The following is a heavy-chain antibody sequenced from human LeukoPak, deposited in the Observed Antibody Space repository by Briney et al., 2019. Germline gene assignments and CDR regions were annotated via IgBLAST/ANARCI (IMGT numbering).Heavy chain of an antibody. CDR3: ARDGLNYDIGNY. CDR1: GFTFNIYW. V-gene: IGHV3-7*01. Sequence: GGSLRLSCAASGFTFNIYWMSWVRQAPGKGLEWVANIKQDGSEKYYVDFVKGRFTISRDNAKNSLYLQMNSLRAEDTAVYYCARDGLNYDIGNYWGQGTLVTVSS. J-gene: IGHJ4*02. CDR2: IKQDGSEK. D-gene: IGHD3-9*01.